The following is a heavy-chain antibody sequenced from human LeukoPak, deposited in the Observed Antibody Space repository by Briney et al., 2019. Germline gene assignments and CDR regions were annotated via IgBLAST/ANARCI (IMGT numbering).Heavy chain of an antibody. CDR3: ATPARGGSALP. V-gene: IGHV3-74*01. CDR1: GFTLSSYW. CDR2: INSDGSST. D-gene: IGHD6-19*01. J-gene: IGHJ5*02. Sequence: GGSLRLSCAASGFTLSSYWMHWVRQAPGKGLVWVSRINSDGSSTSYADSVKGRFTISRDNAKNTLYLQMNSLRVEDTAVYYCATPARGGSALPWGQGTLVTVSS.